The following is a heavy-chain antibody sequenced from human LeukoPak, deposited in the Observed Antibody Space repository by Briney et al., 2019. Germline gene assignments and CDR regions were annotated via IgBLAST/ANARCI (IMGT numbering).Heavy chain of an antibody. D-gene: IGHD4-11*01. CDR3: ARGLGWKVTTMYLFYLDV. V-gene: IGHV4-34*01. CDR1: GSSFIGFD. CDR2: INEGGDT. J-gene: IGHJ6*03. Sequence: SETLSLTCAVYGSSFIGFDKSWARQAPGKGLEWIGEINEGGDTKYNPSLKSRVTLSVDTSRNEFSLKIRSVTAADTAVYYCARGLGWKVTTMYLFYLDVWREGTTVTVSS.